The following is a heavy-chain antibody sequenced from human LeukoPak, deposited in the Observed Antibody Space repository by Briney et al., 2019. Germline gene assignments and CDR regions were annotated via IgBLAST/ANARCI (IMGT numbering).Heavy chain of an antibody. Sequence: SGTLSLTCAVSGGSISSNNWWSWVRQPPGKGLEWIGEIYHSGSTSYNPSLMSRVTISIDKSKNQFSLRLSSVTAADTAVYYCAGLVGRYSSGLYYYYFDYWGQGTLVTVSS. CDR2: IYHSGST. V-gene: IGHV4-4*02. CDR3: AGLVGRYSSGLYYYYFDY. CDR1: GGSISSNNW. D-gene: IGHD3-22*01. J-gene: IGHJ4*02.